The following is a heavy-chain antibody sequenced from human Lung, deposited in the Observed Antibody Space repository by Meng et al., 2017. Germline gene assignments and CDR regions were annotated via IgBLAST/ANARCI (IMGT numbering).Heavy chain of an antibody. CDR3: ARGRIWFGELMTPYYYGMDV. D-gene: IGHD3-10*01. CDR2: IYTSGST. Sequence: SETLSLTCTVSGGSISSYYWSWIRQPAGKGLGWIGRIYTSGSTNYNPSLKSRVTMSVDTSKNQFSLKLRSVTAADTAVYYCARGRIWFGELMTPYYYGMDVWGQGTTVTVSS. J-gene: IGHJ6*02. CDR1: GGSISSYY. V-gene: IGHV4-4*07.